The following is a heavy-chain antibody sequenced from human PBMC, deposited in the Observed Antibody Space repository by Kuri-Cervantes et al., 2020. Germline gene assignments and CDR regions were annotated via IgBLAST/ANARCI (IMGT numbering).Heavy chain of an antibody. CDR3: ARSKLLWFGTFDH. CDR2: IYSGGST. CDR1: GFTVGSNY. J-gene: IGHJ4*02. V-gene: IGHV3-66*01. D-gene: IGHD3-10*01. Sequence: LSLTCAASGFTVGSNYMSWVRQAPGKGLEWVSVIYSGGSTYYADSVKGRFIISRDYSKNTLYLQMNSLRAEDTAVYYCARSKLLWFGTFDHWGQGTLVTVSS.